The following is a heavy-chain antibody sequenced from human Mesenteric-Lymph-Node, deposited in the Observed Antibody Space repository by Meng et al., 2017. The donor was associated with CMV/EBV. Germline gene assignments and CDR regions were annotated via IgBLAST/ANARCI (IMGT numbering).Heavy chain of an antibody. V-gene: IGHV4-34*01. J-gene: IGHJ5*02. CDR3: ARRRPSFAVAGKGDWFDP. D-gene: IGHD6-19*01. CDR2: INHSGST. Sequence: GSLRLSCAVYGGSFSGYYWSWIRQPPGKGLEWIGEINHSGSTNYNPSLKSRVTISVDTSKNQFSLKLSSVTAADTAVYYCARRRPSFAVAGKGDWFDPWGQGTLVTVSS. CDR1: GGSFSGYY.